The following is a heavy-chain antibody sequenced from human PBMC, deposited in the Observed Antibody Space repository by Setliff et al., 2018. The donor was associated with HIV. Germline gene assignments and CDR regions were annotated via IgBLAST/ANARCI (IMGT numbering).Heavy chain of an antibody. V-gene: IGHV3-11*04. D-gene: IGHD3-10*01. CDR1: GFTFRDYY. CDR2: TSTSGSTI. Sequence: KPGGSLRLSCVASGFTFRDYYMSWVRHAPGKGLEWIASTSTSGSTIHYADSVKGRFSISRDNAKNSLYLQMNSLRGEDTAVYFCVPHYHVEWGQGTLVTVSS. J-gene: IGHJ4*02. CDR3: VPHYHVE.